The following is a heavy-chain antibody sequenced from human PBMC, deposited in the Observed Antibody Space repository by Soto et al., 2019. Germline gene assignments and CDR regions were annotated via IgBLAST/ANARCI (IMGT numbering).Heavy chain of an antibody. J-gene: IGHJ2*01. V-gene: IGHV3-48*03. CDR2: ISSSGSTI. CDR1: GFTFSSYE. CDR3: ARDPIKPLWYFDL. Sequence: EVQLVESGGGLVQPGGSLRLSCAASGFTFSSYEMNWVRQAPGKGLEWVSYISSSGSTIYYADSVKGRFTITRDNAKNSLYLQMNSLRAEDTAVYYCARDPIKPLWYFDLWGRGTLVTVSS.